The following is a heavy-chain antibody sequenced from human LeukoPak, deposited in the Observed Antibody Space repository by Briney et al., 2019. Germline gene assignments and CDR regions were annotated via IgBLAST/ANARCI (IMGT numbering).Heavy chain of an antibody. J-gene: IGHJ4*02. CDR1: GFTFSYYA. CDR2: ISGSSGGT. D-gene: IGHD1-1*01. CDR3: AKDGGPTVFYYFDY. V-gene: IGHV3-23*01. Sequence: GGSLRLSCAASGFTFSYYAMSWVRQAPGKGLEWVSGISGSSGGTNYADPVKGRFTISRDNPRNTLYLQMNSLRAEDTAIYYCAKDGGPTVFYYFDYWGQGTLIAVSS.